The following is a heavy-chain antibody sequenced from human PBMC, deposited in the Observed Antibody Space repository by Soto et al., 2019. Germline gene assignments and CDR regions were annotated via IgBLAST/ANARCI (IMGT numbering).Heavy chain of an antibody. CDR1: GFTFSDYY. CDR2: ISSSGSTI. V-gene: IGHV3-11*01. J-gene: IGHJ3*02. CDR3: ARDLKGYCSGGSCYNAFDI. D-gene: IGHD2-15*01. Sequence: GGSLRLSCEASGFTFSDYYMSWIRQAPGKGLEWVSYISSSGSTIYYADSVKGRFTISRDNAKNSLYLQMNSLRAEDTAVYYCARDLKGYCSGGSCYNAFDIWGQGTMVTVSS.